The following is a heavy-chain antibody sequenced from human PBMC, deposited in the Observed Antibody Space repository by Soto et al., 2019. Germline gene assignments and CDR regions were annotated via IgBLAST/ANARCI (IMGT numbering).Heavy chain of an antibody. CDR3: ARRYGGNFDF. V-gene: IGHV4-39*07. Sequence: PSETLSLTCTVSGGSISSSSYYWGWIRQPPGKGLEWIGSIYYSGSTYYNPSLKSRVTISVDTSKNQFSLKLSSVTAADTAVYYRARRYGGNFDFWGQGTLVTVSS. CDR2: IYYSGST. D-gene: IGHD1-26*01. J-gene: IGHJ4*02. CDR1: GGSISSSSYY.